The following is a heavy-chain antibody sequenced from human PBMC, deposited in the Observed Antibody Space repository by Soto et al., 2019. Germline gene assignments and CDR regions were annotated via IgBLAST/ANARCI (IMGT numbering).Heavy chain of an antibody. CDR1: GFTFSSYA. D-gene: IGHD6-19*01. Sequence: GGSLRLSCAASGFTFSSYAMHWVRQAPGKGLEYVSAISSNGGSTYYANSVKGRFTISRDNSKNTLYLQMGSLRSEDIAVYYCAREGSGRLFDYWGQGTLVTVS. J-gene: IGHJ4*02. V-gene: IGHV3-64*01. CDR3: AREGSGRLFDY. CDR2: ISSNGGST.